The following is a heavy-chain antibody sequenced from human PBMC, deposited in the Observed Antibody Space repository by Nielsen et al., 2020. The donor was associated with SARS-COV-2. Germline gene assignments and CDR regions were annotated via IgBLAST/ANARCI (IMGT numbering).Heavy chain of an antibody. D-gene: IGHD6-13*01. Sequence: ASVKVSCKASGYTFTSYYMHWVRQAPGQGLEWMGLINPSGGSTSYAQKFQGRVTMTRDTSTSTVYMELSSLRSEDTAVYYCASKAAAGTSTFDYWGQGTLVTVSS. CDR2: INPSGGST. CDR3: ASKAAAGTSTFDY. V-gene: IGHV1-46*01. J-gene: IGHJ4*02. CDR1: GYTFTSYY.